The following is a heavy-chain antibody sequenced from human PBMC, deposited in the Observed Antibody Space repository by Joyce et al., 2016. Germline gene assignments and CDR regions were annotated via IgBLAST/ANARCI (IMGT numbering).Heavy chain of an antibody. D-gene: IGHD6-19*01. CDR1: GVTFSSEN. CDR3: ATSRSSTGWYPYFFDS. V-gene: IGHV3-48*04. J-gene: IGHJ4*02. CDR2: ISRSRSNI. Sequence: EVQLVESGGALVQPGRSLRLSCAASGVTFSSENMNWVRQAPGKGLEWLSDISRSRSNIHYANSVKGRFTISRDDAKSSLYLQMNSLRVEDTAIYYCATSRSSTGWYPYFFDSWGQGTLVTVSS.